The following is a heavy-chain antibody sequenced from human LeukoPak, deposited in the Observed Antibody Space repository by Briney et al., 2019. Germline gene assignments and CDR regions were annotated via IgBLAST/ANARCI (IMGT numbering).Heavy chain of an antibody. CDR2: IYYSGST. Sequence: SETLSLTCTVSGGSISSYYWSWIRQPPGKGLEWIGYIYYSGSTNYNPSLKSRVTISVDTSKNQFSLKLSSVTAADTAVYYCARGYCSGGSCYSFDYWGQGTLVTVSS. D-gene: IGHD2-15*01. J-gene: IGHJ4*02. CDR1: GGSISSYY. V-gene: IGHV4-59*01. CDR3: ARGYCSGGSCYSFDY.